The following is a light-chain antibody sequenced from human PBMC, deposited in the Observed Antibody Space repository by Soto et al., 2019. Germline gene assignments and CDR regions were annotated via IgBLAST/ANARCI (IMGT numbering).Light chain of an antibody. CDR2: EVS. CDR1: TRPVVRYTY. CDR3: LSKTSSISYV. Sequence: QALLNRPGCGYGSPGQSVPISCTGTTRPVVRYTYVTWYQQHPGKVAKLLIREVSNRPSGVSSRISGSKSGTTAPLTIPGLQAEDEADYSCLSKTSSISYVFGAGTKVTVL. J-gene: IGLJ1*01. V-gene: IGLV2-14*01.